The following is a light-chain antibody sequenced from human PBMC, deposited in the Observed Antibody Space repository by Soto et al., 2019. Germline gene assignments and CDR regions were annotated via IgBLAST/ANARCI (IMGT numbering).Light chain of an antibody. CDR2: GNS. Sequence: QSVLTQPPSVSGAPGQRVTISCTGSSSNIGAGYDVHWYQQLPGTAPKLLIYGNSNRPSGVPDRFSGSKSGTSASLAITGLQAEDEADHYCQSYDSSLSGHVFGAGTKVTVL. CDR3: QSYDSSLSGHV. J-gene: IGLJ1*01. CDR1: SSNIGAGYD. V-gene: IGLV1-40*01.